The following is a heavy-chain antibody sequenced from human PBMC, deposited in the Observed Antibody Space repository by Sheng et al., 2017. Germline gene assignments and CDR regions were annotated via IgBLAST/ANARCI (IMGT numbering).Heavy chain of an antibody. D-gene: IGHD2-15*01. Sequence: EVQLVESGGGLVQPGGSLRLSCAASGFTFSSYAMSWVRQAPGKGLEWVSAISGSGGSTYYADSVKGRFTISRGNSKNTLYLQMNSLRAEDTAVYYCAKDRRYCSGGSCYSGWGADFDYWGQGT. CDR1: GFTFSSYA. V-gene: IGHV3-23*04. CDR3: AKDRRYCSGGSCYSGWGADFDY. J-gene: IGHJ4*02. CDR2: ISGSGGST.